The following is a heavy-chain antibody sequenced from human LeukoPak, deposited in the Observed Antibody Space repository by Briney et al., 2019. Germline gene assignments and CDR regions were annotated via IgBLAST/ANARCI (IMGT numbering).Heavy chain of an antibody. Sequence: PGGSLRLSCAASGFTFSSYAIHWVRQAPGEGLEWVAVISYDGSNKYYADSVKGRFTISRDNSKNTLYLQMNSLRAEDTAVYYCARERLAATGTNWFDPWGQGTPVTVSS. CDR2: ISYDGSNK. D-gene: IGHD6-13*01. V-gene: IGHV3-30-3*01. J-gene: IGHJ5*02. CDR1: GFTFSSYA. CDR3: ARERLAATGTNWFDP.